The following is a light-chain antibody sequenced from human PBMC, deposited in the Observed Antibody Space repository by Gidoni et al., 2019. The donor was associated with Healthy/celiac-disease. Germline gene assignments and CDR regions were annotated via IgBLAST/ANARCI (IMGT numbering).Light chain of an antibody. CDR1: QSLLHSNGYNY. J-gene: IGKJ1*01. V-gene: IGKV2-28*01. CDR2: LGS. Sequence: DIVMTQSPLSLPVTTGEPASISCRSSQSLLHSNGYNYLDWYLQKPGQSPQLLIYLGSNRASGVPDRFSGSGSGTDFTLKISRVEAEDVGVYYCMQALQTPWTFGQXTKVEI. CDR3: MQALQTPWT.